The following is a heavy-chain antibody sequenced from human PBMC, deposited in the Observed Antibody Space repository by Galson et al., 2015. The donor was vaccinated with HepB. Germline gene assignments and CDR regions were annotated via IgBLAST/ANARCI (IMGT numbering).Heavy chain of an antibody. D-gene: IGHD6-19*01. V-gene: IGHV3-30-3*01. CDR2: ISYDGSNK. Sequence: SLRLSCAASGFTFSSYAMHWVRQAPGKGLEWVAVISYDGSNKYYADSVKGRFTISRDNSKNTLYLQMNSLRAEDTAVYYCARVGDDGRLGGLSSGWYGAMDYWGQGTLVTVSS. J-gene: IGHJ4*02. CDR3: ARVGDDGRLGGLSSGWYGAMDY. CDR1: GFTFSSYA.